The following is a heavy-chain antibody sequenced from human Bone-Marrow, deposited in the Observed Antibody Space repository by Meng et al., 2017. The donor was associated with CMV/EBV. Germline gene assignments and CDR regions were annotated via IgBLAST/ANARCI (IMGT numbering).Heavy chain of an antibody. CDR2: IFYNGNT. CDR1: GGSFSGYY. J-gene: IGHJ4*02. CDR3: ARDLIPASGKKGFDY. D-gene: IGHD6-13*01. V-gene: IGHV4-34*12. Sequence: ESLKISCAVYGGSFSGYYWSWIRQPPGKGLEWIGSIFYNGNTFYNPSLRGRVTISVGTSKKHFSLRLSSVTAADTAVCYCARDLIPASGKKGFDYWGQGKLVTVSS.